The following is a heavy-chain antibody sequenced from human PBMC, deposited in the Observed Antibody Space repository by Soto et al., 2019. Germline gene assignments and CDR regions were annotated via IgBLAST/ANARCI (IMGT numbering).Heavy chain of an antibody. Sequence: ASVKVSCKACGYTFTGYYMHWVRQAPGQGLEWMGWINPNSGGTNYAQKFQGWVTMTRDTSISTAYMELSRLRSDDTAVYYCARGERAIVANGYNWFDPWGQGTLVTVSS. J-gene: IGHJ5*02. V-gene: IGHV1-2*04. CDR1: GYTFTGYY. CDR3: ARGERAIVANGYNWFDP. CDR2: INPNSGGT. D-gene: IGHD5-12*01.